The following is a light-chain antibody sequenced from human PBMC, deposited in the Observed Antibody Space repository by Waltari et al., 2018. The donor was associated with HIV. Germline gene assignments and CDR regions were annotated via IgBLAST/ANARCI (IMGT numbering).Light chain of an antibody. Sequence: QSVLTQPPSASGTPGQSVTISCSGPSSNLCPHYVHWYQQFPATAPKLLIYRNNKRPSGVPDRFSGSKSGTSASLAISGLRSDDEADYYCAAWDDTLTVVFGGGTKLTVL. CDR3: AAWDDTLTVV. J-gene: IGLJ2*01. CDR2: RNN. CDR1: SSNLCPHY. V-gene: IGLV1-47*01.